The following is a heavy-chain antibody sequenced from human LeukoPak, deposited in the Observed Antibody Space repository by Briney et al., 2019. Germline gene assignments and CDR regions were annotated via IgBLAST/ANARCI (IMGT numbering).Heavy chain of an antibody. CDR1: GGSISSSTYY. CDR3: ARSAMYYYDSSGPYYFDY. J-gene: IGHJ4*02. V-gene: IGHV4-39*07. CDR2: IYNSGNT. D-gene: IGHD3-22*01. Sequence: PSETLSLTCTVSGGSISSSTYYWGWIRQPPGKGLEWIGNIYNSGNTYYSPSLKSRVTISVDRSKNQFSLKLNSVTAADTAVYYCARSAMYYYDSSGPYYFDYWGQGTLVTVSS.